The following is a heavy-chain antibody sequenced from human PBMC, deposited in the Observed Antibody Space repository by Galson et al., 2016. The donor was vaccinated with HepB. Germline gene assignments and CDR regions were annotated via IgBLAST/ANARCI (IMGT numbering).Heavy chain of an antibody. Sequence: SVKVSCKASGYPFIDYSIHWVRQAPGQGLEWMAYIHPTSDGTHYAQKFQGRARVTWDTSITTAYMELSSLTSDDTAVYYCARHWGGSSDYWGQGTLVTVSS. CDR1: GYPFIDYS. CDR2: IHPTSDGT. D-gene: IGHD1-26*01. V-gene: IGHV1-2*02. CDR3: ARHWGGSSDY. J-gene: IGHJ4*02.